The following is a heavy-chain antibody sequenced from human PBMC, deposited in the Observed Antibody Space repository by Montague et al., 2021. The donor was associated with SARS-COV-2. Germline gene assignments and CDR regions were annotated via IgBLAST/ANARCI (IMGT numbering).Heavy chain of an antibody. D-gene: IGHD3-10*01. CDR3: ARGQNFGSGNSCNFDH. J-gene: IGHJ4*02. Sequence: CAISGDSVSSNSATWNWIRQSPSRGLEWLGRTYYRSKWSTNYAVSVQSRITVNPDTSKNHFSLQLNSVTPEDTAVCYCARGQNFGSGNSCNFDHWGQGTLVTVSS. V-gene: IGHV6-1*01. CDR2: TYYRSKWST. CDR1: GDSVSSNSAT.